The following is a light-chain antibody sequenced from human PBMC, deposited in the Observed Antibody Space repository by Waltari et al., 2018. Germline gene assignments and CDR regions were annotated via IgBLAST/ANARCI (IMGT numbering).Light chain of an antibody. J-gene: IGLJ1*01. CDR2: GNN. CDR1: SSNIGAGYD. Sequence: QSVLTQPPSVSGAPGQRVTISCTGSSSNIGAGYDVHWYQQLPGTAPKLLIYGNNNRPSGVPDRFSGSKSGTSASLAITGLQAEDEADYFCQSYSSLSDSYVFGTGTKVTVL. CDR3: QSYSSLSDSYV. V-gene: IGLV1-40*01.